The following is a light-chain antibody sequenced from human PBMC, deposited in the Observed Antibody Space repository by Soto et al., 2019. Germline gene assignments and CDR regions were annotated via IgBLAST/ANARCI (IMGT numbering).Light chain of an antibody. CDR1: QSISSW. CDR2: AAS. V-gene: IGKV1-5*01. J-gene: IGKJ1*01. Sequence: DIHMTQSPSTLSASVGARVTITCRASQSISSWLAWYQQKPGKAPKLLIYAASSLESGVPSRFSGSGSGTEFTLTISSLQPDDFATYYCQQYNSYSWTFGQGTKVEIK. CDR3: QQYNSYSWT.